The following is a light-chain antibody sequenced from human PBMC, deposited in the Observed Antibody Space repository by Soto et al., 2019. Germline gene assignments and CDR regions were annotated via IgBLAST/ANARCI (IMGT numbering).Light chain of an antibody. J-gene: IGKJ1*01. V-gene: IGKV3-20*01. CDR2: GAS. Sequence: ELVLTQSPGTLSLSPGERATLSCRGSQSVSSSYLAWYQQKPGQAPRLLIYGASSRPTGIPDRVSGSGSGTDFTLTISRLEPEDFAVYYCQQYGSSPRTFGQGTKVDIK. CDR3: QQYGSSPRT. CDR1: QSVSSSY.